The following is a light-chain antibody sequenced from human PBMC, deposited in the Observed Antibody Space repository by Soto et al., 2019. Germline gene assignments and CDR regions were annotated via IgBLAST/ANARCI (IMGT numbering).Light chain of an antibody. J-gene: IGKJ4*01. Sequence: ETVMTQTPATLSVSPGDRATLSCRASQSISTNLAWYQQKPGQSPRLLIYDASTRTTGIPARFIGSGSGTEFTLTISSLLSEDVAVYSCQQYNNWPLTFGGGTKVEIK. CDR3: QQYNNWPLT. CDR1: QSISTN. V-gene: IGKV3D-15*01. CDR2: DAS.